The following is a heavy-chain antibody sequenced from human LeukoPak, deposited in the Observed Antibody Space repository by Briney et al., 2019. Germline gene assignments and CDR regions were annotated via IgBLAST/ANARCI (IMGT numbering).Heavy chain of an antibody. CDR2: IIPIFGTA. J-gene: IGHJ4*02. D-gene: IGHD5-24*01. CDR1: GGTFSSYA. Sequence: ASVKVSCKASGGTFSSYAISWVRQAPGQGLEWMGRIIPIFGTANYAQKFQGRDTITTDESTSTAYMELSSLRSEDTAVYYCARDGRWLQSGQLDYWGQGTLVTVSS. V-gene: IGHV1-69*05. CDR3: ARDGRWLQSGQLDY.